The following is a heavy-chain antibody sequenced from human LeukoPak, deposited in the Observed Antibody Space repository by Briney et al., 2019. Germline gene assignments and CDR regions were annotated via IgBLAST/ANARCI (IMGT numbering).Heavy chain of an antibody. CDR1: GFTFSSYA. J-gene: IGHJ5*02. V-gene: IGHV3-30-3*01. CDR2: ISYDGSNK. D-gene: IGHD3-9*01. CDR3: ARDGRYYDILTGSHNWFDP. Sequence: GGSLRLSCAASGFTFSSYAMHWVRQAPGKGLAWVAVISYDGSNKYYADSVKGRFTISRDNSKNTLYLQMNSLRAEDTAVYYCARDGRYYDILTGSHNWFDPWGQGTLVTVSS.